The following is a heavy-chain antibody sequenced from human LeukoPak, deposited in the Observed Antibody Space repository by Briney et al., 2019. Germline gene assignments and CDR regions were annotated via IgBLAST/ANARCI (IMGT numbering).Heavy chain of an antibody. Sequence: SETLSLTCTVSGGSVSSGTYYWSWIRQPPGKGLEWLGYIYYSGSTNYNPSLKSRVTISVDTSKNQFSLKLNSVTAADTAVYYCARDRVRGNSNPFFDYWGQGTLVTVSS. J-gene: IGHJ4*02. CDR2: IYYSGST. D-gene: IGHD4-11*01. CDR1: GGSVSSGTYY. CDR3: ARDRVRGNSNPFFDY. V-gene: IGHV4-61*01.